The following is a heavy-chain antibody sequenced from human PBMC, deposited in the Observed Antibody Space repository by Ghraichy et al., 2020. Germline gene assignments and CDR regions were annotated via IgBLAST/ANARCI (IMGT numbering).Heavy chain of an antibody. CDR3: ARHQIVVSGWYDPTYNWLDP. V-gene: IGHV4-39*01. Sequence: SETLSLTCTVSGGSISSSSYYWGWIRQPPGKGLEWIGSIYYSGSTYYNPSLKSRVTISVDTSKNQFSLKLSSVTAADTAVYYCARHQIVVSGWYDPTYNWLDPWGQGTLVTVSS. D-gene: IGHD6-19*01. CDR1: GGSISSSSYY. J-gene: IGHJ5*02. CDR2: IYYSGST.